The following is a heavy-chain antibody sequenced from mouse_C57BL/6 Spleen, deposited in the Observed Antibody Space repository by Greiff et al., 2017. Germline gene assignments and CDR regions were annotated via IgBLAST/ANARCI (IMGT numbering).Heavy chain of an antibody. CDR3: ARQDYYGNYETPFSY. D-gene: IGHD2-1*01. CDR1: GFTFSSYT. Sequence: EVKVVESGGDLVKPGGSLKLSCAASGFTFSSYTMSWVRQTPEKRLEWVATISGGGGNTYYPDSVKGRFTISRDNAKNTLYLQMSSLRSEDTALYYCARQDYYGNYETPFSYWGQGTLVTVSA. V-gene: IGHV5-9*01. J-gene: IGHJ3*01. CDR2: ISGGGGNT.